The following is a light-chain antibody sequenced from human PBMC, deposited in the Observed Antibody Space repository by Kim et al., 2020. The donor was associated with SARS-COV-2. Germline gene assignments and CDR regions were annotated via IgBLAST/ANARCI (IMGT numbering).Light chain of an antibody. Sequence: GDRVTITCRASQSISSWLAWYQQKPGKAPKLLIYDASSLESGVPSRFSGSGSVTEFTLTISSLQPDDFATYYCQQYNSYWTFGQGTKV. V-gene: IGKV1-5*01. CDR3: QQYNSYWT. J-gene: IGKJ1*01. CDR2: DAS. CDR1: QSISSW.